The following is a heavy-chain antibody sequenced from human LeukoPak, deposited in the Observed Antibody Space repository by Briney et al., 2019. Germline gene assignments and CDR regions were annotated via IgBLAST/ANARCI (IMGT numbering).Heavy chain of an antibody. V-gene: IGHV1-18*01. CDR2: ISAYNGNT. CDR3: ARVRYQLLYPDSSSWYYFDY. Sequence: ASVKVSCKASGYTFTSYGISWVRQAPGQGLEWMGWISAYNGNTNYAQKLQGRVTMTTDTSTSTAYMELRSLRSDDTAVYYCARVRYQLLYPDSSSWYYFDYWGQGTLVTVSS. D-gene: IGHD2-2*02. J-gene: IGHJ4*02. CDR1: GYTFTSYG.